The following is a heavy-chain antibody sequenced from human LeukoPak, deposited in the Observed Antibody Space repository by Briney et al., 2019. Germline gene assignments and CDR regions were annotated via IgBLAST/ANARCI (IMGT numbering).Heavy chain of an antibody. CDR1: GGSISSSGYY. J-gene: IGHJ4*02. CDR2: IYYSGST. V-gene: IGHV4-39*01. CDR3: ARTRYYYNSRSYGAPYYFDY. D-gene: IGHD3-10*01. Sequence: SETPSLTCTVSGGSISSSGYYWGWIRQPPGKGLEWIGSIYYSGSTYYNPSLKSRVTISVDTSKNQFSLKLSSVTAADTAVYYCARTRYYYNSRSYGAPYYFDYWGQGTLVTVSS.